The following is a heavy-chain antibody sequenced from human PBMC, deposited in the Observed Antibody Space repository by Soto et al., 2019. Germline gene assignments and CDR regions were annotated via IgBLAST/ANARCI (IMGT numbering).Heavy chain of an antibody. CDR1: GYTFTSYG. Sequence: QVQLVQSGAEVKKPGASVKVSCKASGYTFTSYGISWVREAPGQGLEWMGWISAYNGNTNYAQKLQGRVTMTTDTSTSTAYMELRSLRSDDTAVYYCARVYRITMVRGELSEYWGQGTLVTVSS. J-gene: IGHJ4*02. V-gene: IGHV1-18*01. CDR3: ARVYRITMVRGELSEY. D-gene: IGHD3-10*01. CDR2: ISAYNGNT.